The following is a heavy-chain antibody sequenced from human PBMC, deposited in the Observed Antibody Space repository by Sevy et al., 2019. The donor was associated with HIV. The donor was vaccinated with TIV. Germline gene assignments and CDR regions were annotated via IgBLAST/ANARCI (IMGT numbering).Heavy chain of an antibody. V-gene: IGHV3-30*02. CDR3: VKEGGGEGGDH. CDR1: GFSYSSYG. J-gene: IGHJ4*02. D-gene: IGHD2-21*01. Sequence: GGSLRLSCAASGFSYSSYGMHWVRQAPGKGLECVAYIQYDGSNKDYADSLKGRFTISRDNSKNTLDLQMNSLRVEDTAVYYCVKEGGGEGGDHWGQGTLVTVSS. CDR2: IQYDGSNK.